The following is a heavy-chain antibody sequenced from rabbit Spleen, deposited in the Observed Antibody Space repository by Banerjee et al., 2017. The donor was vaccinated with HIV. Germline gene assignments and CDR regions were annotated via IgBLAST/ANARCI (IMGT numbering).Heavy chain of an antibody. CDR1: GFSFSSNYY. Sequence: QSLEESGGDLVKPGASLTLTCTASGFSFSSNYYMCWVRQAPGKGLEWIACIYAGSFDSTYYASWAKGRFTIPRTSSTTVTLLVTSLTAAGTATYFCARGSATMTMVITGYYFNLWGPGTLVTVS. V-gene: IGHV1S40*01. CDR2: IYAGSFDST. D-gene: IGHD2-1*01. J-gene: IGHJ4*01. CDR3: ARGSATMTMVITGYYFNL.